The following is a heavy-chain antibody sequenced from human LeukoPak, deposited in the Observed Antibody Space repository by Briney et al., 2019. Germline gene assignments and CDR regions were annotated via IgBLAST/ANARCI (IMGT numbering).Heavy chain of an antibody. J-gene: IGHJ4*02. CDR2: IKQDGSEK. Sequence: GGSLRLSCAASGFTFSSYSMNWVRQAPGKGLEWVANIKQDGSEKYYVDSVKGRFTISRDNAKNSLYLQMNSLRAEDTAVYYCAREYRYSGSLDYWGQGTLDTVSS. CDR3: AREYRYSGSLDY. V-gene: IGHV3-7*01. D-gene: IGHD1-26*01. CDR1: GFTFSSYS.